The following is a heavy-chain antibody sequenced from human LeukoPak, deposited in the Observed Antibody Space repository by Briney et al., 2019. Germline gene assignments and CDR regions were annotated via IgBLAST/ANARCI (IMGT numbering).Heavy chain of an antibody. J-gene: IGHJ4*02. D-gene: IGHD4-17*01. CDR1: GFTFSAYW. CDR3: VRLFGGVTTFDY. CDR2: INLDGSGT. Sequence: GGSLRLSCAASGFTFSAYWMSWVRQGPGKGLDWVASINLDGSGTRYVDSVRGRFTISRDNAQNSLYLHMNSLSAEDTAVYYCVRLFGGVTTFDYWGQGTLITVSS. V-gene: IGHV3-7*01.